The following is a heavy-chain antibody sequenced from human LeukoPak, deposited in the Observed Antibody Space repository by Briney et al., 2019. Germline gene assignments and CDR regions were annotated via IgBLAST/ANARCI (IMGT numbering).Heavy chain of an antibody. CDR1: GGSFSGYY. CDR2: IYYSGST. J-gene: IGHJ4*02. CDR3: ARQRITMVRGIDY. V-gene: IGHV4-34*01. Sequence: PSETLSLTCAVYGGSFSGYYWSWIRQPPGKGLEWIGSIYYSGSTYYNPSLKSRVTISVDTSKNQFSLKLSSVTAADTAVYYCARQRITMVRGIDYWGQGTLVTVSS. D-gene: IGHD3-10*01.